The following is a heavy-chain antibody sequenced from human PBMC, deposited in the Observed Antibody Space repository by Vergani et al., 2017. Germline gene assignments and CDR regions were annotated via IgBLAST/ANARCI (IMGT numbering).Heavy chain of an antibody. V-gene: IGHV1-46*01. D-gene: IGHD2-2*01. CDR1: GYTFTNYY. CDR2: INPSGGST. Sequence: QVLLVQSGAEVKKPGASVRVSCKTSGYTFTNYYIHWVRQAPGQGLEWMGIINPSGGSTTYAQQFQGRLTMTRDTSTSTVYMDLSNLRSDDTAVYYCARDKMGVVVPAAPIPYYYMDVWGKGTTVTVSS. CDR3: ARDKMGVVVPAAPIPYYYMDV. J-gene: IGHJ6*03.